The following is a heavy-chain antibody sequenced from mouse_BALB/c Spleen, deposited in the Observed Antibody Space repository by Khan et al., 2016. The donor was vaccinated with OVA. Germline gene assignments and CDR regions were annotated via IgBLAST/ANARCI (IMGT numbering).Heavy chain of an antibody. CDR2: INPSNGYT. CDR3: VRDGAYHRNDGWFAY. V-gene: IGHV1-4*01. Sequence: QVQLKESGDELARPGASVKMSCKASGYTFTSYTIHWIKKRPGQGLEWIGYINPSNGYTNYNQKFKDKATLTTDKSSTTAYLQLSSLTSDDSAVYNGVRDGAYHRNDGWFAYWGQGTLVTVTA. J-gene: IGHJ3*01. CDR1: GYTFTSYT. D-gene: IGHD2-14*01.